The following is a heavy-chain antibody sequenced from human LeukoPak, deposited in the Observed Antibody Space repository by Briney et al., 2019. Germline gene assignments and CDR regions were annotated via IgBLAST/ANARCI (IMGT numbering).Heavy chain of an antibody. CDR3: AKDPDCTSGVCYTFFDY. V-gene: IGHV3-23*01. CDR2: IHGSGTST. D-gene: IGHD2-8*01. J-gene: IGHJ4*02. Sequence: GGSLRLSCAASGFTFSAYAKSLVRQAPGKGVEWVSDIHGSGTSTYYAEFVEGRFTISRDNSKNTVYPQMNSLRAEDTAVYYCAKDPDCTSGVCYTFFDYWGQGTLVTVSS. CDR1: GFTFSAYA.